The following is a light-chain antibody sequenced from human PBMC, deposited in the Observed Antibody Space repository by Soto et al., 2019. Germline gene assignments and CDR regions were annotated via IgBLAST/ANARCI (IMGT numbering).Light chain of an antibody. V-gene: IGKV1-27*01. J-gene: IGKJ1*01. CDR3: QNFDSAPQT. CDR1: QGIRHY. Sequence: DIQMTQSPSSPSASVGDRVTITCRASQGIRHYLAWYQQKPGKVPKLLIYEASNLQSGVPSRFRGGGSGTEFTLTISSLQPEDVATYYCQNFDSAPQTFGQGTKVEIK. CDR2: EAS.